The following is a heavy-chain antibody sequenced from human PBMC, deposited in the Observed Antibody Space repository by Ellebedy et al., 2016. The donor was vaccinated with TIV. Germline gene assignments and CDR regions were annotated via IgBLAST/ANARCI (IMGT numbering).Heavy chain of an antibody. D-gene: IGHD4-11*01. J-gene: IGHJ4*01. CDR2: NMPIFGSA. CDR1: GGTFSSDA. V-gene: IGHV1-69*13. CDR3: ARGPEGLPDYIDH. Sequence: AASVKVSCKASGGTFSSDAISWVPQAPGQGLEWMGGNMPIFGSAIDAQNFQGRVTITADESTTTGYMELSSLRSDDTAVFYCARGPEGLPDYIDHWGHGTLVTVSS.